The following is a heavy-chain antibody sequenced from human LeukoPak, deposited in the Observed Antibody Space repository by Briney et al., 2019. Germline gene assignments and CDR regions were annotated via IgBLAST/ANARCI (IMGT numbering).Heavy chain of an antibody. V-gene: IGHV1-24*01. Sequence: ASVKVSCKVSGYTLTELSMHWVRQAPGKGLEWMGGFDPEDGETIYAQKFQGRVTITADKSTSTAYMELSSLRSEDTAVYYCAAHKPSAGGDYYFDYWGQGTLVTVSS. CDR1: GYTLTELS. CDR2: FDPEDGET. CDR3: AAHKPSAGGDYYFDY. J-gene: IGHJ4*02. D-gene: IGHD4-17*01.